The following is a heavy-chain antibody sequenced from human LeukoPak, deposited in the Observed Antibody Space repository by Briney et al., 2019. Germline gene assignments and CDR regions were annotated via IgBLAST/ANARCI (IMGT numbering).Heavy chain of an antibody. CDR2: IKQDGSEK. J-gene: IGHJ4*02. Sequence: PGGSLRLSCAASGFTFSSYWMSWVRQAPGKGLEWVANIKQDGSEKYYVDSVKGRFTISRDNAKNSLYLQMNSLRAEDTAVYYCARVKNSGSYYPHYWGQGTLVTVSS. V-gene: IGHV3-7*01. CDR3: ARVKNSGSYYPHY. CDR1: GFTFSSYW. D-gene: IGHD1-26*01.